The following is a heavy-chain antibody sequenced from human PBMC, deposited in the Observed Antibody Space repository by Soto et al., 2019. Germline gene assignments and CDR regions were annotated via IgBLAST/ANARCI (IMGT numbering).Heavy chain of an antibody. CDR1: GFDFSNYA. CDR2: ISRSSNVI. Sequence: EVQLLESGGALVQPGGSLRLSCAASGFDFSNYAVTWVRQAQGKGLEWVSSISRSSNVIYYADSVKGRFIISRDNSKNTLYLQMNRLRAEDTARYYCAKDPNGDYIGAFDDWGQGTLVTVSS. V-gene: IGHV3-23*01. J-gene: IGHJ4*02. CDR3: AKDPNGDYIGAFDD. D-gene: IGHD4-17*01.